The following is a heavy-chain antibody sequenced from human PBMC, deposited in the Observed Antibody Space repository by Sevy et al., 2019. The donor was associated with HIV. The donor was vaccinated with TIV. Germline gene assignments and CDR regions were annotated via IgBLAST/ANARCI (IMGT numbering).Heavy chain of an antibody. Sequence: GGSLRLSCVASGFNFSSYGMHWVRQAPGKGLEWAAVISYAGSSKYYADSVKRRFTISRDNSKNTLYLQINSLRAEDTAVYYCAKESGSYYDFWSGHDAFGIWGQGTMVTVSS. CDR1: GFNFSSYG. J-gene: IGHJ3*02. V-gene: IGHV3-30*18. CDR3: AKESGSYYDFWSGHDAFGI. CDR2: ISYAGSSK. D-gene: IGHD3-3*01.